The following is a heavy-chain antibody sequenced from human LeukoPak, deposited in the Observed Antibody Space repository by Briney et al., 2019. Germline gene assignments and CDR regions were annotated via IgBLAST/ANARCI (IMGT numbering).Heavy chain of an antibody. V-gene: IGHV3-48*01. J-gene: IGHJ5*02. CDR1: GFTFSSYS. D-gene: IGHD2-2*02. CDR2: ISSSSSTI. Sequence: PGGSLRLSCAASGFTFSSYSMNWVRQAPGKGLEWVSYISSSSSTIYYADSVKGRFTISRDNAKNSLYLQMNSLGAEDTAVYYCAANDCSSTSCYSFWFDPWGQGTLVTVSS. CDR3: AANDCSSTSCYSFWFDP.